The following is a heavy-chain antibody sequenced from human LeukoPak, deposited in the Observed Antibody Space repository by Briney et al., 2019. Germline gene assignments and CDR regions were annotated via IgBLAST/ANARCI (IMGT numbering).Heavy chain of an antibody. V-gene: IGHV1-2*04. D-gene: IGHD4-11*01. J-gene: IGHJ3*02. CDR3: ARGMTTVTPDAFDI. CDR2: INPNSGGT. Sequence: ASVKFSCKASGYTFTGCYMHWVRQAPGQGLEWMGWINPNSGGTNYAQKFQGWVTMTRDTSISTAYMELSRLRSDDTAVYYCARGMTTVTPDAFDIWGQGTMVTVSS. CDR1: GYTFTGCY.